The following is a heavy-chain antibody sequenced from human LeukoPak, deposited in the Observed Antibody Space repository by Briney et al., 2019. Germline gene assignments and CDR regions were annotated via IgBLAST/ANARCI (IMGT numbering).Heavy chain of an antibody. D-gene: IGHD6-19*01. CDR1: GGSISSSTYY. CDR3: ARGVRFITVAGGTRGFDY. V-gene: IGHV4-39*01. CDR2: IYYSGST. Sequence: PSETLSLTCTVSGGSISSSTYYWGRIRQPPGKGLEWIATIYYSGSTYYNPSLKSRVTISVDTSKNQFSLKLSSVTAADTAVYYCARGVRFITVAGGTRGFDYWGQGTLVTVSS. J-gene: IGHJ4*02.